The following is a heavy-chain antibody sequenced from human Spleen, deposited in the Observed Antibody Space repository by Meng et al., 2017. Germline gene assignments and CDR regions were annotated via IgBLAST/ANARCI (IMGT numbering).Heavy chain of an antibody. CDR1: GYIFTGNY. Sequence: QVQLVKSGAEVRKPGASVKVSCKASGYIFTGNYIHWVRQAPGQGLEWMGRINTFSGDTNHAQKFQGRVAMTRDTSITTAYMELSRLTSDDTAVYYCARVDWGIDYWGQGTLVTVSS. J-gene: IGHJ4*02. V-gene: IGHV1-2*06. CDR2: INTFSGDT. D-gene: IGHD3-16*01. CDR3: ARVDWGIDY.